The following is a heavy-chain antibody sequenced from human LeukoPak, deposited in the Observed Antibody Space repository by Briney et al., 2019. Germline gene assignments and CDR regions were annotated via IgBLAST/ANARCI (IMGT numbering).Heavy chain of an antibody. CDR3: ARDRRAMVRGVDAFDI. Sequence: GGSLRLSCAASGFTFSSYWMSWVRQAPGKGLEWVANIKQDGSEKYYVDSVKGRFTISRDNAKNSLYLQMNSLRAEDTAVYYCARDRRAMVRGVDAFDIWGQGTMVTVSS. J-gene: IGHJ3*02. D-gene: IGHD3-10*01. CDR2: IKQDGSEK. V-gene: IGHV3-7*01. CDR1: GFTFSSYW.